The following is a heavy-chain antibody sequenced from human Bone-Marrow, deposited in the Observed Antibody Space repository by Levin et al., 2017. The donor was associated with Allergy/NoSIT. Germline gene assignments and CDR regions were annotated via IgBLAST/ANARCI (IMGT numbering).Heavy chain of an antibody. V-gene: IGHV3-74*01. D-gene: IGHD2-8*02. Sequence: PGGSLRLSCAASGFTFSAFRMHWVRQAPGKGLEWVSRIFTDGSSTIYADSVKGRFSISRDNAKNTLYLQMKSLRAEATAVYYCARGRSDSYEGLMEYWGEGTLVTVSAGEAAQPLSWGQGTLVTVSS. J-gene: IGHJ5*02. CDR3: ARGRSDSYEGLMEYWGEGTLVTVSAGEAAQPLS. CDR2: IFTDGSST. CDR1: GFTFSAFR.